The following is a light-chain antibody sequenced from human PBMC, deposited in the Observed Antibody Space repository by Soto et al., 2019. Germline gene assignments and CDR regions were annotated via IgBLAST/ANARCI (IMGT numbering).Light chain of an antibody. Sequence: VVLTQSAATLSLSPGERAALSCGASESVSSNQLAWYQQKPGLAPRLLIYDASSRASGIPERFSGSGSGTGFSLTISSLEPEDSAVYYCQQYGSSPITFGQGTKVDIK. CDR1: ESVSSNQ. CDR3: QQYGSSPIT. CDR2: DAS. J-gene: IGKJ1*01. V-gene: IGKV3D-20*01.